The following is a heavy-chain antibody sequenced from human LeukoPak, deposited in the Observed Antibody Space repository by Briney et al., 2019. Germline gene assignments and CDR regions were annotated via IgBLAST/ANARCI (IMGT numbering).Heavy chain of an antibody. CDR2: ITYDGSNK. D-gene: IGHD3-9*01. V-gene: IGHV3-30*04. CDR1: GFTLSNYA. CDR3: ARDGYFGSDSVTGAGALGDYYMDV. Sequence: PGGSLRLSCAASGFTLSNYAMHWVRQAPGKGLEWVAIITYDGSNKDYADVVKGRFTISRDNSKNTLYLQMNSLRAEDTALYYCARDGYFGSDSVTGAGALGDYYMDVWGKGTTVTISS. J-gene: IGHJ6*03.